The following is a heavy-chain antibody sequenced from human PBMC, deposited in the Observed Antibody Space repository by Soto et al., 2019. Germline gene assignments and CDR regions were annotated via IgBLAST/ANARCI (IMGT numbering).Heavy chain of an antibody. J-gene: IGHJ4*02. D-gene: IGHD6-6*01. CDR3: ARAPKVSGSAQTRPDF. V-gene: IGHV4-34*01. Sequence: LSLTCSLYSGSLSGYYWSWIRQPPGKGLEWIGEISPSGTTNYSPSLKSRVSISVDTSKNQFSLNLTSLTAADTAVYYCARAPKVSGSAQTRPDFWGQGSLVTVSS. CDR2: ISPSGTT. CDR1: SGSLSGYY.